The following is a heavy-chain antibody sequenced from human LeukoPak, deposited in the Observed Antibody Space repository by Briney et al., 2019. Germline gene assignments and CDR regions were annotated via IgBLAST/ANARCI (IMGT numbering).Heavy chain of an antibody. CDR3: ARDSPDIVVVVAATDAFDI. J-gene: IGHJ3*02. V-gene: IGHV3-48*01. D-gene: IGHD2-15*01. CDR2: ISSSSSTI. CDR1: GFTFSSYS. Sequence: GGSLRLSCAASGFTFSSYSMNWVRQAPGKGLEWVSYISSSSSTIYYADSVKGRFTISRDNAKNSLYLQMNSLRAEDTAVYYCARDSPDIVVVVAATDAFDIWGQGTMATVSS.